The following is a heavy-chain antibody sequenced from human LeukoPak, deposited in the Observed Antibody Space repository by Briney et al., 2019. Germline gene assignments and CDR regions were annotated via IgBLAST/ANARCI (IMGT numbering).Heavy chain of an antibody. V-gene: IGHV3-30*18. CDR3: AKDPLSGSYEYYFDY. D-gene: IGHD1-26*01. J-gene: IGHJ4*02. CDR1: GFTFSSYG. Sequence: GGSLRLSCAASGFTFSSYGMHWVRQAPGKGLEWVAVISYDGSNKYYADSVKGRFTISRDNSKNTLYLQMNSLRAEDTAVYYCAKDPLSGSYEYYFDYWGQGTLVTVSS. CDR2: ISYDGSNK.